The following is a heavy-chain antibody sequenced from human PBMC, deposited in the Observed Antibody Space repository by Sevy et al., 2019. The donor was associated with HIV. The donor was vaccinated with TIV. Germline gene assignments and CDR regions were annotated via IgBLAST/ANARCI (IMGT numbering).Heavy chain of an antibody. CDR2: FDPEDGET. D-gene: IGHD3-3*01. CDR3: ATSHVLRFLEWSDYYGMDV. CDR1: GYTLTELS. V-gene: IGHV1-24*01. Sequence: ASVKVSCKVSGYTLTELSMHWVRQAPGKGLEWMGGFDPEDGETIYAQKFQGRVTMTEDTSTDTAYMELSSLGSEDTAVYYCATSHVLRFLEWSDYYGMDVWGQGTTVTVSS. J-gene: IGHJ6*02.